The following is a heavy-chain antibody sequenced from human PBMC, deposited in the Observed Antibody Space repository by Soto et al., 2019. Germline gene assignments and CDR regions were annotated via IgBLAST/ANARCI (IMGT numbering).Heavy chain of an antibody. CDR3: AREDDGGDRDYYGLDV. D-gene: IGHD2-21*02. Sequence: SETLSLTCTVSGGSISYEYYHWTWIRQSPGQGLEWIGYIHYSGSIIYNPSFKSRVTISVDTSKNQFSLQLSSVTAADTAVYFCAREDDGGDRDYYGLDVWGQGTTVTVSS. V-gene: IGHV4-30-4*08. J-gene: IGHJ6*02. CDR1: GGSISYEYYH. CDR2: IHYSGSI.